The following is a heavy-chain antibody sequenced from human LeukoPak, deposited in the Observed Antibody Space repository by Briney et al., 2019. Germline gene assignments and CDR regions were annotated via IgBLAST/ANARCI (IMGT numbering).Heavy chain of an antibody. CDR2: ISGGGEST. J-gene: IGHJ4*02. V-gene: IGHV3-48*03. CDR3: ARRSGRRYEY. D-gene: IGHD5-24*01. CDR1: GFTFRSYE. Sequence: GGSLRLSCAASGFTFRSYEMNWVRHAPGRGLEWVSHISGGGESTVYPDAVKGRFTISRDNAKNSLYLQMNSLRVEDTGIYYCARRSGRRYEYWGQGVLVTISP.